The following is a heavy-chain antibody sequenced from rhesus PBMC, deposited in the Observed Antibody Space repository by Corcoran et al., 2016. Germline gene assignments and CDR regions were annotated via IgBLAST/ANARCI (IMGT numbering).Heavy chain of an antibody. CDR1: VGSISDSYR. CDR3: ARVRVAATGNYFDL. CDR2: LYGSSTST. V-gene: IGHV4S10*01. Sequence: QVQLQESGPGVVKPSETLSLTCAVSVGSISDSYRWSWIRQLPGKGLEWIGYLYGSSTSTNYNPSLKSRGTISKDPSKNQFSLKLISVTAADTAVYYCARVRVAATGNYFDLWGPGTPITISS. J-gene: IGHJ2*01. D-gene: IGHD4-29*01.